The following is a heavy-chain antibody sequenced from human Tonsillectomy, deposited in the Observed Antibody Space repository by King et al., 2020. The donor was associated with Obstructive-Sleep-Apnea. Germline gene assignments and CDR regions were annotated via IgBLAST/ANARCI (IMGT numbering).Heavy chain of an antibody. Sequence: QLVQSGAEVKKPGESLKISCKGSGYSFTTYWIVWVRQMPGKGLELMGIIYPGDSDTRYSPSFQGQVTISADKSISTAYLHWSSLKASDTAMYYCARRSNSSGHFDYWGQGTLATVSS. CDR1: GYSFTTYW. CDR3: ARRSNSSGHFDY. D-gene: IGHD3-22*01. CDR2: IYPGDSDT. V-gene: IGHV5-51*01. J-gene: IGHJ4*02.